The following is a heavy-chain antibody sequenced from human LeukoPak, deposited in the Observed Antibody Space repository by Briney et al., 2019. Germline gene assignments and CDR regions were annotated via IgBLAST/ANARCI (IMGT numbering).Heavy chain of an antibody. V-gene: IGHV1-3*01. J-gene: IGHJ4*02. CDR1: GYTFTSYA. Sequence: GASVKVSCKASGYTFTSYAMHWVRQAPGQRLEWMGWINAGNGNTKYSQKFQGRVTITRDTSASTAYMELSSLRSEDTAVYYCATLQRGSYSVDYWGQGTLVTVSS. CDR3: ATLQRGSYSVDY. CDR2: INAGNGNT. D-gene: IGHD3-10*01.